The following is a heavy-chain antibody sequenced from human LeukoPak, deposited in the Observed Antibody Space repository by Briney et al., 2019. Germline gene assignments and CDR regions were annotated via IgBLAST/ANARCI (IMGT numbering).Heavy chain of an antibody. Sequence: GGSLRLSCAASGFTFSDYFMSWIRQAPGKGLEWVANIKEDGTETYYVDSVKGRFTISRDNAKNSLYLQMNSLRVEDTAVYYCAKEGRSLQTYWGQGTLVTVSS. V-gene: IGHV3-7*03. CDR2: IKEDGTET. J-gene: IGHJ4*02. CDR3: AKEGRSLQTY. D-gene: IGHD5-24*01. CDR1: GFTFSDYF.